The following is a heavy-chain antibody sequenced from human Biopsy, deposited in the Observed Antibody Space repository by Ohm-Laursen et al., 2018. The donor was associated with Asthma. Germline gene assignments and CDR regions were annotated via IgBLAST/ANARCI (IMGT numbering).Heavy chain of an antibody. D-gene: IGHD1-1*01. CDR2: VGSDESYT. CDR3: VRDGTDDAFDI. Sequence: SLRLSCAASGFTFSDYYMSWVRQVPGKGLEWVATVGSDESYTDHADSVKGRFTMARDNSKNTLDLQMNSLREEDTAVYYCVRDGTDDAFDIWGQGTVGSVSS. CDR1: GFTFSDYY. V-gene: IGHV3-33*08. J-gene: IGHJ3*02.